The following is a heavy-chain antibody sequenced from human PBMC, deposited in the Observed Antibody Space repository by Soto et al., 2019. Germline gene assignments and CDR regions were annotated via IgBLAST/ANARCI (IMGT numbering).Heavy chain of an antibody. Sequence: QVQLVQSGAEVKKPGSSVKVSCKASGGTFSSYAISWVRQAPGQGLEWMGGIIPIFGTANYAQKFQGRVTITADESTSTAYMELSSLGFEDTAVDYCARSRIYYYLRCGYYQVLDFWGQGNLVTGSS. J-gene: IGHJ4*02. CDR2: IIPIFGTA. D-gene: IGHD3-3*01. CDR1: GGTFSSYA. CDR3: ARSRIYYYLRCGYYQVLDF. V-gene: IGHV1-69*01.